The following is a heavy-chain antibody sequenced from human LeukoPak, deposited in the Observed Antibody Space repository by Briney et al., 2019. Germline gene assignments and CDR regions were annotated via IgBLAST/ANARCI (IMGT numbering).Heavy chain of an antibody. Sequence: PGGSLRLSCAASGFTFSSHWMHWVRQAPGKGLVWVSRINTDGTITTYADSVKGRFTISRDNAKNTLYLQVNSLRAEDTAVYYCARDLLAATGWWGQGTLVTVSS. CDR1: GFTFSSHW. D-gene: IGHD6-13*01. J-gene: IGHJ4*02. CDR2: INTDGTIT. V-gene: IGHV3-74*01. CDR3: ARDLLAATGW.